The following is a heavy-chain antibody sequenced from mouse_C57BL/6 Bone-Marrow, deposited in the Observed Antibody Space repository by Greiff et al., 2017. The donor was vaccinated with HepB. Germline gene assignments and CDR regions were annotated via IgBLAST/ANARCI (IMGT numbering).Heavy chain of an antibody. CDR1: GFTFSSYG. D-gene: IGHD2-1*01. J-gene: IGHJ4*01. V-gene: IGHV5-6*01. CDR3: ARPAMVTRAMDY. Sequence: DVQLQESGGDLVKPGGSLKLSCAASGFTFSSYGMSWVRQTPDKRLEWVATISSGGSYTYYPDSVKGRFTISRDNAKNTLYLQMSSLKSEDTAMYYCARPAMVTRAMDYWGQGTSVTVSS. CDR2: ISSGGSYT.